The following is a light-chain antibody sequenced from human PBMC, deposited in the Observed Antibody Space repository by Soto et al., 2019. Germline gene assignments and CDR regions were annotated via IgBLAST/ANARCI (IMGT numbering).Light chain of an antibody. CDR3: SSYADSDTLYV. Sequence: QSALTQPASVSGSPGQSITISCAGTSSDVGAYNYVSWYQQHPGKAPKLLIFEVSSRPSGVSNRFSGSKSGSTASLTISGLQAEDEADYYCSSYADSDTLYVFGTGTRSPS. CDR2: EVS. J-gene: IGLJ1*01. V-gene: IGLV2-14*01. CDR1: SSDVGAYNY.